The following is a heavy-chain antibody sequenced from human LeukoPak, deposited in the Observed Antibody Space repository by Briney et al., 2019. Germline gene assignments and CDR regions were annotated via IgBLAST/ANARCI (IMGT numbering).Heavy chain of an antibody. D-gene: IGHD4-17*01. Sequence: GGSLRLSRAPSTFTINIYAMTWVRQAPGKGLEWVSSITVNGRGTSYADSVKGRFTISRDNSKNTLYLQMNSLRAEDTAIYYCAKDPNGDYVGAFDSWDQGTMATVSS. CDR2: ITVNGRGT. CDR3: AKDPNGDYVGAFDS. V-gene: IGHV3-23*01. J-gene: IGHJ3*02. CDR1: TFTINIYA.